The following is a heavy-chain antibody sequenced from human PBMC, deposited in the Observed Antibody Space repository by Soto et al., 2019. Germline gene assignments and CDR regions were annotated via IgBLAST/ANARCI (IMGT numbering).Heavy chain of an antibody. D-gene: IGHD5-12*01. J-gene: IGHJ6*02. CDR2: ISAYNGNT. CDR1: GYTFTSYG. CDR3: ARLEYSGYDAYYYGMDV. Sequence: QVQLVQSGAEVKKPGASVKVSCKASGYTFTSYGISWVRQAPGQGLEWMGWISAYNGNTNYAQKLQGRVTMTTDTSPSTAYIELRSLRSDDTAVYYCARLEYSGYDAYYYGMDVWGQGTTVTVSS. V-gene: IGHV1-18*01.